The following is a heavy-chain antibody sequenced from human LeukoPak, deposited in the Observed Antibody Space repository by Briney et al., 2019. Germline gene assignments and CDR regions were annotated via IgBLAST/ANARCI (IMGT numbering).Heavy chain of an antibody. Sequence: GGSLRLSCVASGFTFDDYAMHWVRLAPGEGLEWASGISWNSGSIGYADSVKGRFTISRDNAKNSLYLQMNSLRAEDTALYYCAKDSGGDDAAFDIWGQGTMVTVSS. J-gene: IGHJ3*02. CDR1: GFTFDDYA. D-gene: IGHD2-21*02. CDR2: ISWNSGSI. V-gene: IGHV3-9*01. CDR3: AKDSGGDDAAFDI.